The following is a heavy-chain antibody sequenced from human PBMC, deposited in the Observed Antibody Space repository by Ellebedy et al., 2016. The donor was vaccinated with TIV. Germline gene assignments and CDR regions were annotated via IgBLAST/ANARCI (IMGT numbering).Heavy chain of an antibody. Sequence: MPGGSLRLSCAVSGGSISSSNWWSWVRQPPGKGLEWIGEIYHSGSTNYNPSLKSRVTISVDKSKNQFSLKLSSVTAADTAVYYCARVGPLDYGDLDYWGQGTLVTVSS. CDR2: IYHSGST. J-gene: IGHJ4*02. CDR3: ARVGPLDYGDLDY. D-gene: IGHD4-17*01. CDR1: GGSISSSNW. V-gene: IGHV4-4*02.